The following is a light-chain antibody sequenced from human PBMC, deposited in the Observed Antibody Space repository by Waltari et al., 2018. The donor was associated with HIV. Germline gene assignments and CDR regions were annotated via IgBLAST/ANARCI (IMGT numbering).Light chain of an antibody. V-gene: IGLV3-27*01. Sequence: SYELTQPSSVSVSPGQTARITCSGHALANKYARWFQQKPGQAPILVIYKDTERPSGIPERFSGSSSGTTVTLTISGAQVEDEADYFCYSAADKNVLFGGGTKLTVL. CDR2: KDT. CDR1: ALANKY. J-gene: IGLJ2*01. CDR3: YSAADKNVL.